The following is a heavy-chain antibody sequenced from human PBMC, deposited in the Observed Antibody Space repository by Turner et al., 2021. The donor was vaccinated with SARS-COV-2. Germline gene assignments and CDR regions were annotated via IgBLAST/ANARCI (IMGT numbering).Heavy chain of an antibody. J-gene: IGHJ6*02. Sequence: QVQLVQSGAEVKKPGSSVKVSCKASGGTFSTYAISWVRQAPGQGLEWMGGSIPILGIANYAQKFQGRVTITADKSTSTAYMELSSLRSEDTAVYYCARVVGGFGELGYYYYYGMDVWGQGTTVTVSS. CDR1: GGTFSTYA. D-gene: IGHD3-10*01. CDR3: ARVVGGFGELGYYYYYGMDV. CDR2: SIPILGIA. V-gene: IGHV1-69*10.